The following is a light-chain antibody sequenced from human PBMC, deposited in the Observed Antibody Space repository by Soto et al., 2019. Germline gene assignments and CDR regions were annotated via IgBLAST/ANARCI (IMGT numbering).Light chain of an antibody. CDR2: GAS. V-gene: IGKV3-15*01. CDR1: QSVSSN. Sequence: EIVLTQSPGILSVSPGERATLSCRASQSVSSNLAWYQQKPGQAPRLLIYGASTRATGIPARFSGSGSGTEFTLTISSLQSEDFAVYYCQQYNNWPLTFGGGTKVEIK. CDR3: QQYNNWPLT. J-gene: IGKJ4*01.